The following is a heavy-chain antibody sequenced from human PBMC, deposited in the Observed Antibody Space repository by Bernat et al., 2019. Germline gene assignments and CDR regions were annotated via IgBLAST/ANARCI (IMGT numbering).Heavy chain of an antibody. CDR3: ARARGIGESTD. V-gene: IGHV4-59*01. CDR2: IYYRGST. J-gene: IGHJ4*02. D-gene: IGHD3-10*01. CDR1: GDSINSYY. Sequence: QVQLQESGPGLVKPSETLSLTCTVSGDSINSYYWSWIRQPPGKALEWIGYIYYRGSTNYSPSLKSRVTISLDASKNQFSLQLSSVTAADTAVYYCARARGIGESTDWGQGTLVTVSS.